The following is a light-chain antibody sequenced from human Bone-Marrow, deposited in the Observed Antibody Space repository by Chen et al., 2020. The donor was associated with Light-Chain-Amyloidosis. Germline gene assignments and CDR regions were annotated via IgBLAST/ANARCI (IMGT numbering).Light chain of an antibody. CDR1: SSDVGGDNH. V-gene: IGLV2-14*01. J-gene: IGLJ1*01. Sequence: QSALTQPASVSGSPGQSITISCTGTSSDVGGDNHVSWYQQHPDKAPKLMIYEVTNRPSWVPGLLSDSKSDNTASLTISGLQTENEADYFCSSYTNTNTLVFGSRTRVTVL. CDR3: SSYTNTNTLV. CDR2: EVT.